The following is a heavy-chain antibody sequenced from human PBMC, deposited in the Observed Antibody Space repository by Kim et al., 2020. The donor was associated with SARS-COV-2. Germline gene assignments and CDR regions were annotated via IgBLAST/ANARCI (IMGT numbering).Heavy chain of an antibody. Sequence: SDADSVKGRFTISRDNAKNSLYLQMNSLRAEDTGVYYCAREGSIAAAQDYWGQGTLVTVSS. D-gene: IGHD6-13*01. J-gene: IGHJ4*02. V-gene: IGHV3-21*01. CDR3: AREGSIAAAQDY.